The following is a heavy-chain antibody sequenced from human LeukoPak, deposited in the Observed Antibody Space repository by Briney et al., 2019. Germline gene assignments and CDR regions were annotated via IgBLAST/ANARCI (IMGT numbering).Heavy chain of an antibody. Sequence: ASVKVSCKTSGYTFSGYYTHWVRQAPGQGLEWMGIINPSGGSTSYAQKFQGRVTMTRDTSTSTVYMELSSLRSEDTAVYYCARNSGYLAYDYWGQGTLVTVSS. V-gene: IGHV1-46*01. J-gene: IGHJ4*02. CDR2: INPSGGST. CDR1: GYTFSGYY. CDR3: ARNSGYLAYDY. D-gene: IGHD5-12*01.